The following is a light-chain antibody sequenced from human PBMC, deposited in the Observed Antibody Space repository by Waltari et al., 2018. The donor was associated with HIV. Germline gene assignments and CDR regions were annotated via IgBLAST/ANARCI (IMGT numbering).Light chain of an antibody. CDR1: TSNIGAGYH. V-gene: IGLV1-40*01. CDR3: QSYDDSLSGSV. J-gene: IGLJ2*01. CDR2: GNT. Sequence: QSVLTQPPSVSGAPGQRVTISCTGNTSNIGAGYHVHWYQHLPGTARKLLIHGNTNRAAGVPDRFSGSNSGSSASLAIAGLQAEDEADYHCQSYDDSLSGSVFGGGTKLTVL.